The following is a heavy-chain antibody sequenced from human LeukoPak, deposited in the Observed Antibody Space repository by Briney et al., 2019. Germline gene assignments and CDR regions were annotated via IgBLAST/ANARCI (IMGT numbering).Heavy chain of an antibody. V-gene: IGHV3-30-3*01. Sequence: GGSLRLSCAASGFTFSSYAIHWVRQAPGKGLEWVAVISYDGSDKYYADSVKGRFTISRDNSKNTLYLQMNSLRAEDTAVYYCARETGSAVGSTDFDYWGQGTLVTVSS. CDR2: ISYDGSDK. CDR3: ARETGSAVGSTDFDY. D-gene: IGHD4-17*01. CDR1: GFTFSSYA. J-gene: IGHJ4*02.